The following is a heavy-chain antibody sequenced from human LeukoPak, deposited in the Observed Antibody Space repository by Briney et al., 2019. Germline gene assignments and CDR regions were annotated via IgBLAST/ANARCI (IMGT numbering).Heavy chain of an antibody. V-gene: IGHV4-4*07. CDR1: GGSINSYY. J-gene: IGHJ4*02. CDR2: IYTTGST. CDR3: ARVRDDYVWGSYPPWYFDY. D-gene: IGHD3-16*02. Sequence: SETLSLTCTVSGGSINSYYWIWVRQPAGKGLEWIGRIYTTGSTYYNPSLKSRVTISVDTSKNQFSLKLSSVTAADTAVYYCARVRDDYVWGSYPPWYFDYWGQGTLVTVSS.